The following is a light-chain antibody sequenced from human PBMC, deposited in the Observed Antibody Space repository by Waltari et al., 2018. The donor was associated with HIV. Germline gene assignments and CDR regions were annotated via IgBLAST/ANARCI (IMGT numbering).Light chain of an antibody. J-gene: IGLJ3*02. CDR3: QSYDSGLSVV. V-gene: IGLV1-40*01. CDR1: SSNIGAGFD. CDR2: GDT. Sequence: QSVLTQSPSVSGAPGPRVTISCTGNSSNIGAGFDAHWYQQVPETAPKLLIYGDTNRPSGVPDRFSGSKSGTSASLAITGLQAEDEADYYCQSYDSGLSVVFGGGTKLTVL.